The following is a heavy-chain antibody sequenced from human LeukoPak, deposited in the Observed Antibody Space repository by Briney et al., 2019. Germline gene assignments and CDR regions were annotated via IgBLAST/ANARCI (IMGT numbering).Heavy chain of an antibody. D-gene: IGHD5-18*01. CDR3: ARHAVRGYSYLDY. CDR1: GGSISSYY. J-gene: IGHJ4*02. V-gene: IGHV4-59*08. Sequence: SETLSLTCTVAGGSISSYYWSWIRQPPGKGLEWIGYIYYSGSSNYNPSLKSRVTISVDTSKNQFSLKLTSVTAADTAVYYCARHAVRGYSYLDYWGQGTLVTVSS. CDR2: IYYSGSS.